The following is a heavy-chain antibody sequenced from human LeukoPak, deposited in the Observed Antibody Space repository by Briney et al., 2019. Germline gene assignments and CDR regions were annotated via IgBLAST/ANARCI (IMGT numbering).Heavy chain of an antibody. CDR1: GFTFNKYW. CDR2: INSDGSST. Sequence: RGSLRLSCAASGFTFNKYWMHWVRQAPGKGLVWVSRINSDGSSTTYADSVKGRFTISRDNAKNTLYLQMNSLRAEDTAVYYCAVVTVTTTRNGMDVWGQGTTVTVSS. J-gene: IGHJ6*02. CDR3: AVVTVTTTRNGMDV. D-gene: IGHD4-17*01. V-gene: IGHV3-74*03.